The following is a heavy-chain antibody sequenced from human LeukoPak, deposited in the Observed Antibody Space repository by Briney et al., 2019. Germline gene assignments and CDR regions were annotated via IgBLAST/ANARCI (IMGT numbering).Heavy chain of an antibody. Sequence: PSETLSLTCTVSGDSISSGDYHWGWNRQPPGKGLEWIGSFFFGVNTYYNPSLASRVTISVDTSKNPFSLKLRSLAAADTAVYYCARPHVGLFTSGSYYSVWGQGTLVTVSS. CDR3: ARPHVGLFTSGSYYSV. V-gene: IGHV4-39*01. CDR2: FFFGVNT. J-gene: IGHJ4*02. D-gene: IGHD3-10*01. CDR1: GDSISSGDYH.